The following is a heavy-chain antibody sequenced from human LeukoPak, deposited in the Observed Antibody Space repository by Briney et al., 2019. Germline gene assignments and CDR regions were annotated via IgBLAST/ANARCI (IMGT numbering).Heavy chain of an antibody. J-gene: IGHJ5*02. Sequence: PSETLSLTCTVSGGSISSYYWSWIRQPPGKGLEWIGYIYYSGSTNYNPSLKSRVTISVDTSKNQFSLKLSPVTAADTAVYYCARGRYFDWLYNWFDPWGQGTLVTVSS. D-gene: IGHD3-9*01. CDR1: GGSISSYY. CDR3: ARGRYFDWLYNWFDP. V-gene: IGHV4-59*01. CDR2: IYYSGST.